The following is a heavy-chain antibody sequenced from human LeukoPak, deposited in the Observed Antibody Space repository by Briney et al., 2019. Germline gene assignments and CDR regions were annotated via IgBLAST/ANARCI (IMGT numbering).Heavy chain of an antibody. CDR2: TYYSGST. D-gene: IGHD2/OR15-2a*01. V-gene: IGHV4-59*01. CDR1: GGSISSYF. J-gene: IGHJ4*02. Sequence: SETLSLTCTVSGGSISSYFWSWIRQPPGKGLQWIGYTYYSGSTNYNPSLKSRVTISVDTSKNQFSLKLSSVTAADTAVYYCARGSFPNYFDYWGQGTLVTVSS. CDR3: ARGSFPNYFDY.